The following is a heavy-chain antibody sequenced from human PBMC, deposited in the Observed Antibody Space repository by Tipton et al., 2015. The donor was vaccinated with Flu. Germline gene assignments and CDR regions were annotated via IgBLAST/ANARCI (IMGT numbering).Heavy chain of an antibody. V-gene: IGHV3-48*02. J-gene: IGHJ3*02. CDR1: GFTFSSYS. CDR3: ARDQARGFAGYSYGLRLRSCDI. Sequence: SLRLSCAASGFTFSSYSMNWVRQAPGKGLEWVSYISSSSSTIYYADSVKGRFTISRDNAKNSLYLQMNSLRDEDTAVYYCARDQARGFAGYSYGLRLRSCDIWGQGTMVTVSS. D-gene: IGHD5-18*01. CDR2: ISSSSSTI.